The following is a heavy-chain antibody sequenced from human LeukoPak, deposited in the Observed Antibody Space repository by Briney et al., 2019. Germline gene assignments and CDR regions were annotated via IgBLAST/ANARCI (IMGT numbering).Heavy chain of an antibody. J-gene: IGHJ5*02. V-gene: IGHV4-4*07. CDR1: GGSISSYY. D-gene: IGHD3-10*01. CDR3: ARDTTYYYGSGSYLNWFDP. Sequence: SETLSLTCTVSGGSISSYYWSWIRQPAGKGLEWIGRIYTSGSTNYNPSLKSGVTISVDKSKNQYSLKLSSVTAADTAVYYCARDTTYYYGSGSYLNWFDPWGQGTLVTVSS. CDR2: IYTSGST.